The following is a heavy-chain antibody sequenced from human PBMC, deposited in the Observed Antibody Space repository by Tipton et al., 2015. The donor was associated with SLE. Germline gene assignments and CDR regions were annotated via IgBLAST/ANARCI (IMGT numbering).Heavy chain of an antibody. CDR1: GGFIGRSTYY. CDR3: ARENSCSAGRCYSETWIDP. D-gene: IGHD2-15*01. CDR2: IHDSGST. J-gene: IGHJ5*02. Sequence: LRLSCTVSGGFIGRSTYYWSWVRQFPGKGLEWIGYIHDSGSTYYNPSLQSRANISPGTSASQFSLHLTSVTAADTAVYYCARENSCSAGRCYSETWIDPWGQGTLVIVSS. V-gene: IGHV4-31*02.